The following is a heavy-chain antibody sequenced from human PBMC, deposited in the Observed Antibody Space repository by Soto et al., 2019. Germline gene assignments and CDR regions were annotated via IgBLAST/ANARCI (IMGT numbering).Heavy chain of an antibody. CDR3: ARGPHGDYVFKGSWWFDP. CDR2: INSDGSST. V-gene: IGHV3-74*01. Sequence: EVQLVESGGGLVQPGGSLRLSCAASGFTFSSYWMHWVRQAPGKGLVWVSRINSDGSSTSYADSVKGRFTISRDNAKNTLYLQMNSLRAEDTAVYYCARGPHGDYVFKGSWWFDPWGQGTLVTVSS. CDR1: GFTFSSYW. D-gene: IGHD4-17*01. J-gene: IGHJ5*02.